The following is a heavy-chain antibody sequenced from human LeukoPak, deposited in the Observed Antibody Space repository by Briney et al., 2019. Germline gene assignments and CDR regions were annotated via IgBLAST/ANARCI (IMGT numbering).Heavy chain of an antibody. CDR2: ISYDGSNK. V-gene: IGHV3-30*04. D-gene: IGHD3-22*01. CDR3: ARDNGGAYYRVVYYFDY. J-gene: IGHJ4*02. Sequence: GGSLRLSCAASGFTFSTSAMHWARQAPGKGLEWVAVISYDGSNKYYADSVKGRFTISRDNSKNTLYLQMNSLRAEDTAVYFCARDNGGAYYRVVYYFDYWGQGTLVTVSS. CDR1: GFTFSTSA.